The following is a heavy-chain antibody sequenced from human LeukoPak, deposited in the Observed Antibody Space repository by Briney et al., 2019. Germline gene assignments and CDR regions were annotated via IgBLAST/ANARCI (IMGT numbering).Heavy chain of an antibody. J-gene: IGHJ3*02. CDR2: IYYSGST. CDR1: GGSLSSYY. Sequence: SETLSLTCTVSGGSLSSYYWSWIRQPPGKGLEWIGYIYYSGSTNYNPSLKSRVTISVDTSKNQFSLKLSSVTAADTAVYYCAVNYDTLTGYSDAFDIWGQGTMVTVSS. CDR3: AVNYDTLTGYSDAFDI. V-gene: IGHV4-59*01. D-gene: IGHD3-9*01.